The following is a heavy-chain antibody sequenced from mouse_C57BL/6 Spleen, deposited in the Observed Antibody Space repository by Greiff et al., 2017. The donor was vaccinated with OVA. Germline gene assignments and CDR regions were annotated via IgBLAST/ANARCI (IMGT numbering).Heavy chain of an antibody. D-gene: IGHD3-1*01. V-gene: IGHV5-4*03. CDR2: ISDGGSYT. CDR1: GFTFSSYA. J-gene: IGHJ2*01. Sequence: EVQGVESGGGLVKPGGSLKLSCAASGFTFSSYAMSWVRQTPEKRLEWVATISDGGSYTYYPDNVKGRFTISRDNAKNNLYLQMSHLKSEDTAMYYCARRSSSYGYFDYWGQGTTLTVSS. CDR3: ARRSSSYGYFDY.